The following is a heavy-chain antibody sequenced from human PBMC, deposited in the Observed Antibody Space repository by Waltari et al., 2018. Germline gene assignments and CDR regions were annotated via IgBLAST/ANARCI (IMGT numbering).Heavy chain of an antibody. CDR3: ARHITGEVPWYFDL. Sequence: QLQLQESGPGLVKPSETLSLTCTVSGGSISSSNYSWGWRRQPPGKGLEWIGSFYYTVSTYYNPSLKSRVTTSVDTSKNQFSLKLSSVTAADTAVYYCARHITGEVPWYFDLWGRGTLVTVSS. D-gene: IGHD7-27*01. V-gene: IGHV4-39*01. CDR1: GGSISSSNYS. J-gene: IGHJ2*01. CDR2: FYYTVST.